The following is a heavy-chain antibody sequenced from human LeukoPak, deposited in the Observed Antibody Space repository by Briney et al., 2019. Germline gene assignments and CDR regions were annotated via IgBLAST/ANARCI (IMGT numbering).Heavy chain of an antibody. D-gene: IGHD3-22*01. CDR3: ARVNYYDSSGYRFPGYYYMDV. V-gene: IGHV3-21*04. Sequence: PGGSLRLSCAASGFTFSSYSMNWVRQAPGKGLEWVSSISSSSSYIYYADSVKGRFTISRDNAKNSLYLQMNSLRAEDTAVYYCARVNYYDSSGYRFPGYYYMDVWGKGTTVTISS. CDR1: GFTFSSYS. CDR2: ISSSSSYI. J-gene: IGHJ6*03.